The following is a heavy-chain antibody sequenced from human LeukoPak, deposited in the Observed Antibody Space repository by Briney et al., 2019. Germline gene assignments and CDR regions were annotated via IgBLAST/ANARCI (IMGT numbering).Heavy chain of an antibody. D-gene: IGHD3-22*01. CDR3: ARILDRDA. CDR2: IHAIGST. CDR1: GGPMSDSC. J-gene: IGHJ3*01. Sequence: SETLSLICTVSGGPMSDSCWYWIQHSAATGMEWIGRIHAIGSTNYNPSLKSRVIISLDTSKNQFSLSLSAVTAADTATYYCARILDRDAWGQGTLVTVSP. V-gene: IGHV4-4*07.